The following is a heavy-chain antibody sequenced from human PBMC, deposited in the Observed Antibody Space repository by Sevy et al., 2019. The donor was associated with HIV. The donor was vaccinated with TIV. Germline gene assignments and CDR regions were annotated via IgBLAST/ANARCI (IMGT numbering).Heavy chain of an antibody. Sequence: SETLSLTCTVSGGSISSSSYYWGWIRQPPGKGLEWSGNIYYSGSSYYNPSLNSRVTISVVTSKNQFSLKLTSVTAADTAVYYCAGFECGDYTNLFDPWGQGTLVTVSS. CDR2: IYYSGSS. V-gene: IGHV4-39*01. J-gene: IGHJ5*02. D-gene: IGHD2-21*02. CDR1: GGSISSSSYY. CDR3: AGFECGDYTNLFDP.